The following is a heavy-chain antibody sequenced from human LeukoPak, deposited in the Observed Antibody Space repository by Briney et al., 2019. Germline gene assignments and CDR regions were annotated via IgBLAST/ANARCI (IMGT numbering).Heavy chain of an antibody. CDR3: ARTNMVFGVDIEENWFDP. CDR2: ISAHNGAT. CDR1: GYTFTSHG. Sequence: ASVKVSCKTSGYTFTSHGISWVRQAPGQGLVWMGWISAHNGATNYPQKVKGRALLTTDTSTNTVYMELRNLRSDDTAVYYCARTNMVFGVDIEENWFDPWGQGTLVIVSS. J-gene: IGHJ5*02. D-gene: IGHD3-3*01. V-gene: IGHV1-18*01.